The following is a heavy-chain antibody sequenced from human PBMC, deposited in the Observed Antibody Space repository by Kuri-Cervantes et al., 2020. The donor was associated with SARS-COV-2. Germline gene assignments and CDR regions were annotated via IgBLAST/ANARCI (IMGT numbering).Heavy chain of an antibody. CDR3: ARGTIGFGDDYFDY. V-gene: IGHV4-59*01. Sequence: SETLSLTCTVSGASISRYYWSWIRQPPGKGLEWIGYIYYTGRTNSNPSLKSRVTISMDTSKSQFSLKVSSVTAADTAVYYCARGTIGFGDDYFDYWSQGTLVTVSS. J-gene: IGHJ4*02. CDR1: GASISRYY. CDR2: IYYTGRT. D-gene: IGHD4-17*01.